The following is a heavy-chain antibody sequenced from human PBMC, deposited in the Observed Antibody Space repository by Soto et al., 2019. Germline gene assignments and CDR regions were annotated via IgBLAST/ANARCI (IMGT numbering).Heavy chain of an antibody. CDR1: GGSISSGSYY. CDR2: IYYSGNT. Sequence: QLQLQESGPGLVQPPETLSLTCTVSGGSISSGSYYWGWVRQPPGKGLGWIGSIYYSGNTYYNPSLKSRVIISVDTSKKQFSLRLTSVTAADTAVYYCARAPSAARPYYYGLDVWGQGTTVTVSS. D-gene: IGHD6-6*01. J-gene: IGHJ6*02. CDR3: ARAPSAARPYYYGLDV. V-gene: IGHV4-39*01.